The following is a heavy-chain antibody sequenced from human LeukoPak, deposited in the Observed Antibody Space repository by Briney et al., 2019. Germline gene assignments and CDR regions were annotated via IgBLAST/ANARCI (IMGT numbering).Heavy chain of an antibody. Sequence: PSETLSLTCTVSGGSISSSSYYWRWIRQPPGKGLEGIVSIYYSGSTNYNPSLKSRVTMSVDTSKNQFSLKLSAVTAADTAVYYCARVGDPYSSGWESWFDHWGQGTLVTVSS. V-gene: IGHV4-39*07. CDR1: GGSISSSSYY. D-gene: IGHD6-19*01. CDR3: ARVGDPYSSGWESWFDH. J-gene: IGHJ5*02. CDR2: IYYSGST.